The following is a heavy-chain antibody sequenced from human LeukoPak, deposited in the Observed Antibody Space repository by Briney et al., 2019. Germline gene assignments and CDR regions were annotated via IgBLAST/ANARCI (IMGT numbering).Heavy chain of an antibody. Sequence: PSETLSLTCTVSGGSISSGDYYWSWIRQSPGKGLEWIGYVYYSGSTYYNPSLKSRVTISVDTSKNQFSLKLSSVTAADTAVYYCARAYTYCSSTSCYESAFDIWGQGTMVTVSS. CDR1: GGSISSGDYY. V-gene: IGHV4-30-4*08. J-gene: IGHJ3*02. CDR2: VYYSGST. CDR3: ARAYTYCSSTSCYESAFDI. D-gene: IGHD2-2*01.